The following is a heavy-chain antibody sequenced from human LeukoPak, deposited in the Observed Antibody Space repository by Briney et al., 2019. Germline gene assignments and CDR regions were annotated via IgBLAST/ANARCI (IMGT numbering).Heavy chain of an antibody. D-gene: IGHD3-16*01. Sequence: GGSLRLSCVASGFTFSSYWMSWVRQAPGKGLEWVANIKQDGSEKYYVDSVKGRFTISRDNAKNSLYLQMNSLRAEDTAVYYCASSPQGDPFDYWGQGTLVTVSS. CDR2: IKQDGSEK. CDR1: GFTFSSYW. J-gene: IGHJ4*02. CDR3: ASSPQGDPFDY. V-gene: IGHV3-7*03.